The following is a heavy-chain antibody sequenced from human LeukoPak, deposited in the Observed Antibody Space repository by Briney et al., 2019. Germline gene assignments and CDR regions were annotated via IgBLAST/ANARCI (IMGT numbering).Heavy chain of an antibody. Sequence: GGSLRLSCAASGFTVSSNYMSWIRQAPGKRPEWVSLIYSDGSTYYADSVKGRFTISRDYSKNTLHLQMNSLRDEDTAVYYCARDYYYERGSDHWGQGTLVTVSS. CDR3: ARDYYYERGSDH. CDR1: GFTVSSNY. D-gene: IGHD3-22*01. CDR2: IYSDGST. V-gene: IGHV3-53*01. J-gene: IGHJ4*02.